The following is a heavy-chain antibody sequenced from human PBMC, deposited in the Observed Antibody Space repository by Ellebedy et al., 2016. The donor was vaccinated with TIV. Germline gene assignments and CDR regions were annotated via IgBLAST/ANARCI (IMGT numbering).Heavy chain of an antibody. V-gene: IGHV3-48*01. Sequence: GESLKISXAASGFTFSSYSMNWVRQAPGKGLEWVSYISSSSSTIYYADSVKGRFTISRDNAKNSLYLQMNSLRAEDTAVYYCASISEGYWGQGALVTVSS. CDR1: GFTFSSYS. CDR2: ISSSSSTI. CDR3: ASISEGY. J-gene: IGHJ4*02.